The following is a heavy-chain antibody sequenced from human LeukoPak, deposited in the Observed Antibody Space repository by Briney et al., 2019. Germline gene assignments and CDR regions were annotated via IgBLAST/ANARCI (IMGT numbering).Heavy chain of an antibody. CDR3: ARDRDDYYDSSGYSPLDY. CDR1: GGTFSSYA. V-gene: IGHV1-69*01. CDR2: IIPIFGTA. J-gene: IGHJ4*02. Sequence: SVKVSCKASGGTFSSYAISWVRQAPGQGLEWMGGIIPIFGTANYAQKFQGRVTITADESTSTAYMELSSLRSEDTAVYYCARDRDDYYDSSGYSPLDYWGQGTLVTVSS. D-gene: IGHD3-22*01.